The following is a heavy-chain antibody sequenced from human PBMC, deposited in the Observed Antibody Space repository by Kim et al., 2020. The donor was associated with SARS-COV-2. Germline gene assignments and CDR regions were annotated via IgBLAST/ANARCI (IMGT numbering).Heavy chain of an antibody. CDR2: IYSGGST. V-gene: IGHV3-66*01. CDR3: AGEDNWNAGGWFDP. CDR1: GFTVSSNY. D-gene: IGHD1-20*01. J-gene: IGHJ5*02. Sequence: GGSLRLSCAASGFTVSSNYMSWVRQAPGKGLEWVSVIYSGGSTYYADSVKGRFTISRDNSKNTLYLQMNSLRAEDTAVYYCAGEDNWNAGGWFDPWGQGTLVTVSS.